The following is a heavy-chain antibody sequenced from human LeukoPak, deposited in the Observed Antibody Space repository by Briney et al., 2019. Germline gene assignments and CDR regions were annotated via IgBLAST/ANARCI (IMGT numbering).Heavy chain of an antibody. CDR1: GGSISSSSYY. CDR2: IYYSGST. Sequence: PSETLSLTCTVSGGSISSSSYYWGWIRQPPEKGLEWIGSIYYSGSTYYNPSLKSRVTISVDTSKNQFSLKLSSVTAADTAVYYCASQDPSGDPLDYWGQGTLVTVSS. J-gene: IGHJ4*02. D-gene: IGHD7-27*01. V-gene: IGHV4-39*01. CDR3: ASQDPSGDPLDY.